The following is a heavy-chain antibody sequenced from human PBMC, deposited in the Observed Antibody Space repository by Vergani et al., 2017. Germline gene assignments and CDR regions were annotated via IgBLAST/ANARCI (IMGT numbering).Heavy chain of an antibody. CDR1: GCSISSSY. D-gene: IGHD1-7*01. V-gene: IGHV4-59*01. Sequence: HVQLQESGPGLVKPSETLSLTCTVSGCSISSSYWSWIRQPPGKGLEWIGCIFHSECTNYKPSLKSRVTISIDTSKNQFSLKLSTVTAADTAVYYCVRGGGRNYPIFDYWCQGALVTVSS. CDR2: IFHSECT. J-gene: IGHJ4*02. CDR3: VRGGGRNYPIFDY.